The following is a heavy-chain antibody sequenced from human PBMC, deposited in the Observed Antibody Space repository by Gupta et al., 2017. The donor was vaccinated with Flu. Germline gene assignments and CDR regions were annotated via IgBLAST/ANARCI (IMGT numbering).Heavy chain of an antibody. D-gene: IGHD5-12*01. V-gene: IGHV4-61*08. Sequence: IDAYYWTWIRQPPGKGLEWIGYVYRSGSPHYNPSLKSRVTMSVDTSQKTFSLTLNSATAADTAVYYWARDSTRGYSSEFFGMDVWGQGTTVIVSS. CDR3: ARDSTRGYSSEFFGMDV. CDR2: VYRSGSP. CDR1: IDAYY. J-gene: IGHJ6*02.